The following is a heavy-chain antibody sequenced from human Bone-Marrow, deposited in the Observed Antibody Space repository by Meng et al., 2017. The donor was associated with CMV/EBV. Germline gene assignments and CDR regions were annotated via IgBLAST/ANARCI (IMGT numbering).Heavy chain of an antibody. CDR1: GFTSVRYS. D-gene: IGHD3-3*01. V-gene: IGHV3-48*04. CDR2: ISSSSSTI. CDR3: ARDNLYYDGWGGYYPDAFDF. Sequence: GGPLRPSCAAFGFTSVRYSMNWVRQAPGKGLEGVSYISSSSSTIYYADSVKGRFTISRDNAKNSLYLQINSLRVEYTAVYYCARDNLYYDGWGGYYPDAFDFWGQGTMVTVSS. J-gene: IGHJ3*01.